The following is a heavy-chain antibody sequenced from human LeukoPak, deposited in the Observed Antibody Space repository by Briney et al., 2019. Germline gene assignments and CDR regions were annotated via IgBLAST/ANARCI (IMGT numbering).Heavy chain of an antibody. V-gene: IGHV3-48*04. CDR2: ISSGSSTI. J-gene: IGHJ4*02. Sequence: QPGGSLRLSCAASGFSFSNNGMNWVRQAPGKGLEWVSYISSGSSTIYYADSVKGRFTISRDNAKNSLYLQMNSLRAEDSAVYYCAKYSSSSSFDYWGQGTLVTVSS. CDR3: AKYSSSSSFDY. D-gene: IGHD6-6*01. CDR1: GFSFSNNG.